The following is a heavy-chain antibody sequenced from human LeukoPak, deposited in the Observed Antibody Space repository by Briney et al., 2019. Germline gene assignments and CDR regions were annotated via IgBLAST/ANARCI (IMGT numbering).Heavy chain of an antibody. CDR2: ISFDGRNG. CDR3: VKDGAHSSGWYYGFDT. V-gene: IGHV3-30*18. Sequence: GGSLRLSCAASGFIFSNYGMNWVRQAPGKGLEWVAIISFDGRNGYYAESAKGRFTISRDNSKNMVYLQINSLRPEDTAVYHCVKDGAHSSGWYYGFDTWGQGTMVIVSS. J-gene: IGHJ3*02. D-gene: IGHD6-19*01. CDR1: GFIFSNYG.